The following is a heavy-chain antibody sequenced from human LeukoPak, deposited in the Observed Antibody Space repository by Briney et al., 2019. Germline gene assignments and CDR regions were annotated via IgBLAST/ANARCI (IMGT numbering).Heavy chain of an antibody. Sequence: SETLSLTCTVSGGSISSSSYYWVWIRQPPGKGLEWLGTIYYSGSTYYNPSLKSRVTISVDMSKDQFSLELSSVTAADTAVYYCAWGYGSGSYSMYYFDYWGQGTLVTVSS. D-gene: IGHD3-10*01. V-gene: IGHV4-39*01. CDR3: AWGYGSGSYSMYYFDY. CDR1: GGSISSSSYY. CDR2: IYYSGST. J-gene: IGHJ4*02.